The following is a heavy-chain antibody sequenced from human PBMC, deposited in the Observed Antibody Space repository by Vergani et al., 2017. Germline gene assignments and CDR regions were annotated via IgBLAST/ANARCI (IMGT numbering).Heavy chain of an antibody. CDR3: SNSRLVEWSTFDY. CDR2: ISYDGSNK. D-gene: IGHD3-3*01. J-gene: IGHJ4*02. V-gene: IGHV3-30*18. Sequence: QVQLVESGGGVVQPGRSLRLSCAASGFTFSSYCMHWVRQAPVKGLEWVAVISYDGSNKYYADSVKGRFTISRDNSKNTLYLQMNSMRAEDTAVYYCSNSRLVEWSTFDYWGQGTLVTVSS. CDR1: GFTFSSYC.